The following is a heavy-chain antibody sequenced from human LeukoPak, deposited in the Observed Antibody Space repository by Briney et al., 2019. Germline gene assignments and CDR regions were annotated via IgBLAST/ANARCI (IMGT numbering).Heavy chain of an antibody. CDR3: ARAIVGTENFDY. CDR2: VSHDTRTK. J-gene: IGHJ4*02. Sequence: GGSLRLSRAASGFSFSTYAMHWVRPAPGKGLEWVAVVSHDTRTKYYTDSLKGRFTISRDNSKNTLYLQMNGLRTDDTAVYYCARAIVGTENFDYWGQGTLVTVSS. D-gene: IGHD5-12*01. V-gene: IGHV3-30*10. CDR1: GFSFSTYA.